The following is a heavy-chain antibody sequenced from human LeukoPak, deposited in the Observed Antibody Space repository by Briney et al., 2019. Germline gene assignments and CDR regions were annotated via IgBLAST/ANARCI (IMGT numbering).Heavy chain of an antibody. V-gene: IGHV3-30*04. D-gene: IGHD3-16*01. CDR2: ISYDGSQK. J-gene: IGHJ5*02. CDR1: GFIFSNYV. Sequence: GGSLRLSCAASGFIFSNYVTHWVRQAPGKGLEWVAVISYDGSQKYYADSVKGRFIISRDNSKNTLYLQMNSLRVEDTAVYFCAYDGAAWGQGTLVSVSS. CDR3: AYDGAA.